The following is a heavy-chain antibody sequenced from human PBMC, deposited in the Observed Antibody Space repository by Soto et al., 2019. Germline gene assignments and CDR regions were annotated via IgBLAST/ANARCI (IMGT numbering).Heavy chain of an antibody. Sequence: QLQLQESGPGLVKPSETLSLTCTVSGGSISSSSYYWGWIRQPPGKGLEWIGSIYYSGSTYYNPSLKSRVTISVDTSKHQFSLKLSSVTAADTAVYYCASPTAGADWYFDLWGRGTLVTVSS. D-gene: IGHD4-17*01. V-gene: IGHV4-39*01. CDR3: ASPTAGADWYFDL. J-gene: IGHJ2*01. CDR2: IYYSGST. CDR1: GGSISSSSYY.